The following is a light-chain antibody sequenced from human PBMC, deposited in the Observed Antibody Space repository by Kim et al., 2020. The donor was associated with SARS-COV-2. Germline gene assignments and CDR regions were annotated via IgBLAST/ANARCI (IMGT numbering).Light chain of an antibody. CDR1: SNNVGNEG. V-gene: IGLV10-54*01. J-gene: IGLJ3*02. Sequence: RQTATPTGTGHSNNVGNEGAAWLQQHQGHPPKLLFPRDDNRPPWISERLSASTSGNTASLTITGLQPEDEAAYYCSAWDTSLGAWVFGGGTQLTVL. CDR3: SAWDTSLGAWV. CDR2: RDD.